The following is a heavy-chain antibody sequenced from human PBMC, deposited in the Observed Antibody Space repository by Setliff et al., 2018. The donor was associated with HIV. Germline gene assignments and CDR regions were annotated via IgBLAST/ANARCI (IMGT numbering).Heavy chain of an antibody. D-gene: IGHD6-13*01. CDR2: INPSDGST. CDR3: ARASWRRAAAGTLQPYYFDY. Sequence: ASVKVSCKASGYTFTSYYMHWVRQAPGQGLEWMGIINPSDGSTTYAQKFQGRVTMTRDTSTSTVYMELSSPRSEDTAVYYCARASWRRAAAGTLQPYYFDYWGQGTLVTVSS. V-gene: IGHV1-46*01. CDR1: GYTFTSYY. J-gene: IGHJ4*02.